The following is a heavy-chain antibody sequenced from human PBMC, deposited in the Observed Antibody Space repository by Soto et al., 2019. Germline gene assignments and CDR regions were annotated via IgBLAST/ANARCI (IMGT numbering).Heavy chain of an antibody. CDR2: IKSKTDGGTV. J-gene: IGHJ4*02. CDR1: GFSFNNAW. V-gene: IGHV3-15*01. D-gene: IGHD6-19*01. Sequence: EVQLVESGGGLVKPGGSLRLSYAASGFSFNNAWMTWVRQAPGKGLEWVGRIKSKTDGGTVDYAASVEDRFGISRDDSENKVYLQMNSLTTEDTGVYFCATYIIGWSWGQGTLVTVSS. CDR3: ATYIIGWS.